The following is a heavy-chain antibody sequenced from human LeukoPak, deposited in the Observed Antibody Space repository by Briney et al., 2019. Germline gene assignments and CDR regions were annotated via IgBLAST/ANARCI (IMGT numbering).Heavy chain of an antibody. D-gene: IGHD3-10*01. CDR1: GYSFLNYW. CDR3: ARVGPSGSYSQSLSFFDY. Sequence: PAESLQFFCKGSGYSFLNYWIGWVPQRPGKGLEWMGIIYPGDSDTTYSPSFQGQVTMSADKSISTASLQWSSLKASDTAMYYCARVGPSGSYSQSLSFFDYLGQRTLVTVSS. J-gene: IGHJ4*02. CDR2: IYPGDSDT. V-gene: IGHV5-51*01.